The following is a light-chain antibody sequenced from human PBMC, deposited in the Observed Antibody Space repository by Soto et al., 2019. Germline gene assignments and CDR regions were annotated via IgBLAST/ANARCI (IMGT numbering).Light chain of an antibody. J-gene: IGKJ2*01. CDR2: EAS. V-gene: IGKV1-5*03. Sequence: DVQLTQSPSTVSAFVGDRVTITCRASETVEGWLAWYQQKPGKAPNLLNSEASTLQSGVSSRFSGSGSETDFTLTVSSLQPADSATYYCQQYSSYPYTFGQGTRLEIK. CDR1: ETVEGW. CDR3: QQYSSYPYT.